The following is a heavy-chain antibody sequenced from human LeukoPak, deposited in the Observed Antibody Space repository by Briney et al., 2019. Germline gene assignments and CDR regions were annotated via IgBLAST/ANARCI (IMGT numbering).Heavy chain of an antibody. V-gene: IGHV4-39*01. CDR3: ARQTGSGLFILP. J-gene: IGHJ4*02. Sequence: SETLSLTCTVSGGSLSSSSYYWGWIRQPPGKGLEWIGSIHYSGNTYYNASLKSQVSISIDTSKNQFSLRLTSVTAADTAVYYCARQTGSGLFILPGGQGTLVTVSS. CDR1: GGSLSSSSYY. D-gene: IGHD3/OR15-3a*01. CDR2: IHYSGNT.